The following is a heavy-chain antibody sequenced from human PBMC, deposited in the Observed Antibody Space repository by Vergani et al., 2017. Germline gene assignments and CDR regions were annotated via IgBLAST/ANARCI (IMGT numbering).Heavy chain of an antibody. V-gene: IGHV1-69*01. CDR2: IIPIFGTA. CDR1: GGTFSSYA. CDR3: ARKSLTGSSPSYYYYGMDV. D-gene: IGHD3-10*01. Sequence: QVQLVQSGAEVKKPGSSVKVSCKASGGTFSSYAISWVRKAPGQGLEWMGGIIPIFGTANYAQKFQGRVTITADESTSTAYMELSSLRSEDTAVYYCARKSLTGSSPSYYYYGMDVWGQGTTVTVSS. J-gene: IGHJ6*02.